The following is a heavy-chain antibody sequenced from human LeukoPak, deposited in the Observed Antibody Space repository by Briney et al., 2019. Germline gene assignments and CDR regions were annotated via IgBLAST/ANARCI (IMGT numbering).Heavy chain of an antibody. J-gene: IGHJ4*02. V-gene: IGHV1-69*01. D-gene: IGHD4-17*01. CDR1: GGTFSIYA. CDR2: VIPMFATA. CDR3: ARGLHGDYGYFDY. Sequence: SVTVSCKSSGGTFSIYAISWVRQAPGQGLEWMGGVIPMFATANYAPRFQDRVTITADESTSTAYMELRSLRSEDTAVYHCARGLHGDYGYFDYWGQGTLVTVSS.